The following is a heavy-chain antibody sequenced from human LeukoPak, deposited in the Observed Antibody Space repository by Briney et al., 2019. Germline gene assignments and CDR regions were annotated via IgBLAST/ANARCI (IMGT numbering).Heavy chain of an antibody. CDR2: VHYSGST. Sequence: PSETLSLTCTVSGDSISSDYWSWNRQPPGKGLEWIGYVHYSGSTNYNPSFKSRVTISVDMSKNHFSLKLSSVTAADTAVYYCARQRGWELYYGLDVWGQGTTVTVSS. V-gene: IGHV4-59*08. J-gene: IGHJ6*02. CDR1: GDSISSDY. D-gene: IGHD1-26*01. CDR3: ARQRGWELYYGLDV.